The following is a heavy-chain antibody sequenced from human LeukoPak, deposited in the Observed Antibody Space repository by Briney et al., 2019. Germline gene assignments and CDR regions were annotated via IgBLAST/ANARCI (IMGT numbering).Heavy chain of an antibody. J-gene: IGHJ3*02. D-gene: IGHD3-22*01. Sequence: SETLSLTCTVSGGSISSSSYYWGWIRQPPGKGLEWIGSIYYSGSTYYNPSLRSRVTISVDMSKNQFSLKLSSVTAADTAVYYCARHAVMTTSAFDIWGQGTMVTVSS. V-gene: IGHV4-39*01. CDR2: IYYSGST. CDR3: ARHAVMTTSAFDI. CDR1: GGSISSSSYY.